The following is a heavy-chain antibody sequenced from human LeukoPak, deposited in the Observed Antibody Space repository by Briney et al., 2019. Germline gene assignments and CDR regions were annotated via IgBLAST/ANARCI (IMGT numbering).Heavy chain of an antibody. V-gene: IGHV4-39*07. Sequence: SETLSLTCTVSGDSITSGSYYWGWIRQTPGKGLEWIGNIYSDGDTSFNPSLKSRITMSVDTPKNQFSLKLNSVTAADTAVYFCARDSGFWLYWGQGTLVSVSS. D-gene: IGHD3-22*01. CDR2: IYSDGDT. CDR1: GDSITSGSYY. CDR3: ARDSGFWLY. J-gene: IGHJ4*02.